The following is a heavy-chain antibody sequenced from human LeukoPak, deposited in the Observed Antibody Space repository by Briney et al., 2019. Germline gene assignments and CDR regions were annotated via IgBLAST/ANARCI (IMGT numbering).Heavy chain of an antibody. CDR3: AMVSIQLWPPFDY. J-gene: IGHJ4*02. D-gene: IGHD5-18*01. V-gene: IGHV4-34*01. Sequence: SETLSLTCAVYGGSFSGYYWSWIRQPPGKGLEWIGEINHSGSTNYNPSLKSRVTISVDTSKNQFSLKLSSVTAADTAVYYCAMVSIQLWPPFDYWGQGTLVTVSS. CDR1: GGSFSGYY. CDR2: INHSGST.